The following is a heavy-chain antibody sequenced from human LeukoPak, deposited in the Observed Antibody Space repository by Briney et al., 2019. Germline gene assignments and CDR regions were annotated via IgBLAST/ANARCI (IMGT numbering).Heavy chain of an antibody. CDR1: GFTFSNYG. J-gene: IGHJ4*02. CDR2: IWYDGSDT. Sequence: GGSLRLSCEASGFTFSNYGMHWVRQTPGKGLEWVAVIWYDGSDTYYADSVKGRFTISRDNSKNTLSLQMNSLRAEDTAVYYCASDQGLYWGQGTLVTVSS. CDR3: ASDQGLY. V-gene: IGHV3-33*01. D-gene: IGHD3/OR15-3a*01.